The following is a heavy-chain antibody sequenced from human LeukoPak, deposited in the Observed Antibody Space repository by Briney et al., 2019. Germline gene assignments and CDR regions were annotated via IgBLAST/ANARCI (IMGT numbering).Heavy chain of an antibody. V-gene: IGHV3-30*18. CDR3: AKDLSNYDFWSGYLMGGYYYYGMDV. J-gene: IGHJ6*02. CDR1: GFTFSSYG. D-gene: IGHD3-3*01. Sequence: GGSLRLSCAASGFTFSSYGMHWVRQAPGKGLEWVAVISYDGSNKYYADSVKGRFTISRDNSKNTLYLQMNSLRAEDTAVYYCAKDLSNYDFWSGYLMGGYYYYGMDVWGQGTTVTVSS. CDR2: ISYDGSNK.